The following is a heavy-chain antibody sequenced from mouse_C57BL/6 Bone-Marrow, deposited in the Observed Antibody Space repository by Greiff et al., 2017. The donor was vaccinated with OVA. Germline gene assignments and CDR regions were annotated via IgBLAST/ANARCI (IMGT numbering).Heavy chain of an antibody. CDR2: ISDGGSYT. D-gene: IGHD1-1*01. V-gene: IGHV5-4*01. CDR3: ARDRATVALYYFDY. J-gene: IGHJ2*01. Sequence: EVKLVESGGGLVKPGGSLKLSCAASGFTFSSYAMSWVRQTPEKRLEWVATISDGGSYTYYPDNVKGRFTISRDNAKNNLYLQMSHLKSEDTAMYYCARDRATVALYYFDYWGQGTTLTVSS. CDR1: GFTFSSYA.